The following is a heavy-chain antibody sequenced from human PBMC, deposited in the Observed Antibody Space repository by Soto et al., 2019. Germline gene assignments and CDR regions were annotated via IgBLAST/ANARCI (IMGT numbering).Heavy chain of an antibody. CDR2: IGSTGRPI. J-gene: IGHJ3*01. V-gene: IGHV3-21*01. CDR3: ARLWMSATALDTLDF. Sequence: PGGSLRLSCAASGFTFSSYSMNWVRQTPGKGLEWVSSIGSTGRPIFYADSLKGRITISRDNTENSLFLQMNSLRAEDTAIYYCARLWMSATALDTLDFWGQGTMVTVSS. D-gene: IGHD1-1*01. CDR1: GFTFSSYS.